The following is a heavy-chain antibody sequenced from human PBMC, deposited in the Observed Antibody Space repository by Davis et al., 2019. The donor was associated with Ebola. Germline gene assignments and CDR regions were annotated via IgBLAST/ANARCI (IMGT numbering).Heavy chain of an antibody. Sequence: HTGGSLRLSCAASGFTFSSYWMSWVRQAPGKGLVWVSRINSDGSSTSYADSVKGRFTISRDNSKNTLYLQMNSLRAEDTAVYYCAREIVEMATILWTNFDYWGQGTLVTVSS. CDR3: AREIVEMATILWTNFDY. CDR2: INSDGSST. V-gene: IGHV3-74*01. CDR1: GFTFSSYW. J-gene: IGHJ4*02. D-gene: IGHD5-24*01.